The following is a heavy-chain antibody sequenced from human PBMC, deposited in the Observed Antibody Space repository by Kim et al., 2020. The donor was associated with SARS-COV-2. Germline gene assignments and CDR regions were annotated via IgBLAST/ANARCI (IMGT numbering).Heavy chain of an antibody. J-gene: IGHJ6*02. CDR2: INAGNGNT. CDR3: VTAYCSSTSCYGAYYYYGMDV. CDR1: GYTFTSYA. Sequence: ASVKVSCKASGYTFTSYAMHWVRQAPGQRLEWMGWINAGNGNTKYSQKFQGRVTITRDTFASTAYMELSSLRSEDTAVYYCVTAYCSSTSCYGAYYYYGMDVWGQGTTVTVSS. V-gene: IGHV1-3*01. D-gene: IGHD2-2*01.